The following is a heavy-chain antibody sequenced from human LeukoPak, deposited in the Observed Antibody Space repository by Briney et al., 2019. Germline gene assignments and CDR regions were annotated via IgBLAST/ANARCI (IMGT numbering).Heavy chain of an antibody. CDR3: ARGGRGGVIALDY. J-gene: IGHJ4*02. D-gene: IGHD3-16*02. V-gene: IGHV4-34*01. CDR1: GGSFSGYY. Sequence: PSETLSLTCAVYGGSFSGYYWSWIRQPPGKGLEGIGEINHSGSTNYNPYLKSRVTISVDTSKNQFSLKLSSVTAADTAVYYCARGGRGGVIALDYWGQGTLVTVSS. CDR2: INHSGST.